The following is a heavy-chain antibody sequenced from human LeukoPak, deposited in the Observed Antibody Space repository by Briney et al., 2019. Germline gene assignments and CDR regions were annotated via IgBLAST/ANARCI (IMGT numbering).Heavy chain of an antibody. V-gene: IGHV4-59*08. CDR3: ARNYMGFGEYYYYYYGMDV. CDR1: GGSISSYY. CDR2: IYYSGST. Sequence: SETLSLTCTVSGGSISSYYWSWIRQPPGKGLEWIGYIYYSGSTNYNPSLKSRVTISVDTSKNQFSLKLSSVTAADTAVYYCARNYMGFGEYYYYYYGMDVWGQGTTVTVSS. J-gene: IGHJ6*02. D-gene: IGHD3-10*01.